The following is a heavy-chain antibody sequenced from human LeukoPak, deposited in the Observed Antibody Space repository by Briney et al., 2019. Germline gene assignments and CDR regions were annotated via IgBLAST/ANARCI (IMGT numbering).Heavy chain of an antibody. CDR2: ISAYNGDT. CDR3: ARDQTYTSAWYDEGGYYFDY. Sequence: LWASVKVSCKASGYTFTSYGINWVRQAPGQGLEWMGWISAYNGDTNYAQKPQGRVTMTTDTSTSTAYMELARLRSDDTAVYYCARDQTYTSAWYDEGGYYFDYWGQGTLVTVSS. J-gene: IGHJ4*02. V-gene: IGHV1-18*01. D-gene: IGHD6-19*01. CDR1: GYTFTSYG.